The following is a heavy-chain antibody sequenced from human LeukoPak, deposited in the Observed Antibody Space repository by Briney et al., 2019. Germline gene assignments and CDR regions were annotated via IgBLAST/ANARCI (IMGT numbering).Heavy chain of an antibody. V-gene: IGHV1-69*06. CDR1: GGTFSSYA. CDR3: ARADNWNYGGDWFDP. Sequence: SVKVSCKASGGTFSSYAISWVRQAPGQGLEWMGRIIPIFGTANYAQKFQGRVTITADKSTSTAYMELSSLRSEDTAVYYCARADNWNYGGDWFDPWGQGTLRTVSS. CDR2: IIPIFGTA. D-gene: IGHD1-7*01. J-gene: IGHJ5*02.